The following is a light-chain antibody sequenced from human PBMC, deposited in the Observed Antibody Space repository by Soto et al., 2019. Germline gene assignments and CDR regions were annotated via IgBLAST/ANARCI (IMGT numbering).Light chain of an antibody. CDR2: EVS. Sequence: QSALTQPASVSGSPGQSITISCTGTNSDVGAYNFVSWYQQHPGKAPKLMIYEVSNRPSGISNRFSGSKSGNTASLTISGLQAEDEADYYCNSYATIDTLLFGGGTKVTVL. J-gene: IGLJ2*01. CDR1: NSDVGAYNF. CDR3: NSYATIDTLL. V-gene: IGLV2-14*01.